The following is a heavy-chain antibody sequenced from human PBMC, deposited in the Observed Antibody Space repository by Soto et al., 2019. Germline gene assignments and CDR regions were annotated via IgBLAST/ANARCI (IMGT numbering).Heavy chain of an antibody. J-gene: IGHJ5*02. V-gene: IGHV3-21*01. CDR2: ISSSSSYI. Sequence: EVQLVESGGGLVKPGGSLRLSCAASGFTFSSYSMNWVRQAPGKGLEWVSSISSSSSYIYYADSVKGRFTISRDNAKKSLNLQMNSLGGEDTAVYYCAGDPGVRGGGFFDPWGQGTLVTVSS. D-gene: IGHD3-10*01. CDR3: AGDPGVRGGGFFDP. CDR1: GFTFSSYS.